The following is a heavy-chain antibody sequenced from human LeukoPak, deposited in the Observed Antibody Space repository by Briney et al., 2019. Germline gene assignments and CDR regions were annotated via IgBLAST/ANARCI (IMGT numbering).Heavy chain of an antibody. J-gene: IGHJ4*02. CDR3: ARDGDFASGNYNGDY. D-gene: IGHD1-7*01. V-gene: IGHV3-74*03. CDR2: INRDGSTT. Sequence: GGSLRLSCAASGFSFDNYWMHWVRQAPGKGLVWVSRINRDGSTTTYAESVKGRFVIFRDNAKNTVYLQMSSLRAEDTAVYYCARDGDFASGNYNGDYWGQGTLVTVSS. CDR1: GFSFDNYW.